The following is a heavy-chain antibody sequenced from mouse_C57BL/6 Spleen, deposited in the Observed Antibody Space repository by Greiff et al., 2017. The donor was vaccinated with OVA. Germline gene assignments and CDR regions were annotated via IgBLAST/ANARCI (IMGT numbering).Heavy chain of an antibody. J-gene: IGHJ4*01. Sequence: QVQLQQSGPGLVQPSQCLSIPCTVSGFSLTSYGVHWVRQSPGKGLEWLGVIWRGGSTAYNAAFMSRLSITKDNSTSQVFFKMNRLQADDTAICYWAKRREGRAMGCWGQGTSVTVS. CDR3: AKRREGRAMGC. V-gene: IGHV2-5*01. CDR2: IWRGGST. CDR1: GFSLTSYG.